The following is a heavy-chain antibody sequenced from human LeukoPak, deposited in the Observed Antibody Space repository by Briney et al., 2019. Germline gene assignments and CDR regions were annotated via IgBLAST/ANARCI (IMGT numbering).Heavy chain of an antibody. J-gene: IGHJ6*03. V-gene: IGHV4-39*01. Sequence: PSETLSLTCTVSGGSISSSSYYWGWIRQPPGKGLEWIGSIYYSGSTYYNPSLKSRVTISVDTSKNQFSLKLSSVTAADTAVYYCARHLWNVLLWFGELKGSMDVWGKGTTVTISS. CDR2: IYYSGST. D-gene: IGHD3-10*01. CDR1: GGSISSSSYY. CDR3: ARHLWNVLLWFGELKGSMDV.